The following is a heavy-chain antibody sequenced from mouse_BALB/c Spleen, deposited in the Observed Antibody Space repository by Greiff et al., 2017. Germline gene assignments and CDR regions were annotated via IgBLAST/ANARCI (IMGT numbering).Heavy chain of an antibody. V-gene: IGHV1-9*01. CDR3: ARLGDSSGYLFAY. J-gene: IGHJ3*01. CDR1: GYTFSSYW. CDR2: ILPGSGST. D-gene: IGHD3-2*01. Sequence: QVQLQQSGAELMKPGASVKISCKATGYTFSSYWIEWVKQRPGHGLEWIGEILPGSGSTNYNEKFKGKATFTADTSSNTAYMQLSSLTSEDSAVYYCARLGDSSGYLFAYWGQGTLVTVSA.